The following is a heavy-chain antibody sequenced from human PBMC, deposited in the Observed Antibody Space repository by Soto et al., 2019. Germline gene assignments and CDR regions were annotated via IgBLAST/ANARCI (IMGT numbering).Heavy chain of an antibody. CDR1: GFTFSSYS. V-gene: IGHV3-21*01. Sequence: PGGSLRLSCAASGFTFSSYSMNWVRQAPGKGLEWVSSISSSSSYIYYADSVKGRFTISRDNAKNSLYLQMNSLRAEDTAVYYCARVARGMDVWGFDFWGQGTLVTVSS. CDR2: ISSSSSYI. CDR3: ARVARGMDVWGFDF. J-gene: IGHJ4*02. D-gene: IGHD3-16*01.